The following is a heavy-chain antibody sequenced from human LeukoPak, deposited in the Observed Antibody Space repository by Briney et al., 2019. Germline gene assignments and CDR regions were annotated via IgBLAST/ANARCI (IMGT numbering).Heavy chain of an antibody. Sequence: PPETLSLTCTVPGGSISSYYGSWVRPPPRKGLEWSGYIYYSGSTNYNPSLKSRVTISVDKSKNEFSLKPSSVTGADTAVYYCARDSESLVDYWGQGTLVTVSS. J-gene: IGHJ4*02. D-gene: IGHD1-26*01. CDR3: ARDSESLVDY. V-gene: IGHV4-59*01. CDR1: GGSISSYY. CDR2: IYYSGST.